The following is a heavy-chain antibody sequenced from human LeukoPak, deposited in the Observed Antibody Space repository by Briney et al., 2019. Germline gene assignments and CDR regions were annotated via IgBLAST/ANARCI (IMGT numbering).Heavy chain of an antibody. Sequence: GGSLRLSCAASGFSFSTSWMSWVRQVPGRGLEWVANIKKDASEKFYVDSVKGRFTISRDNAKNSLYLQMNTLRAEDTGVYYCARGGTYSDCWGQGTLVTVAS. D-gene: IGHD1-26*01. CDR3: ARGGTYSDC. J-gene: IGHJ4*02. V-gene: IGHV3-7*01. CDR1: GFSFSTSW. CDR2: IKKDASEK.